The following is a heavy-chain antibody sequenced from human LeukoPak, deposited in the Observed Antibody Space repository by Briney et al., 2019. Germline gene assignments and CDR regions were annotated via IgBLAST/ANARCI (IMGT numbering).Heavy chain of an antibody. CDR2: IIPIFGTA. CDR3: ARGRHAEFLTPDFDY. CDR1: GGTFSSYA. V-gene: IGHV1-69*06. J-gene: IGHJ4*02. D-gene: IGHD4-23*01. Sequence: SVKVSCKASGGTFSSYAISWVRQAPGQGLEWMGGIIPIFGTANYAQKFQGRVTITADKSTSTAYMELRSLRSDDTAVYYCARGRHAEFLTPDFDYWGQGTLVTVSS.